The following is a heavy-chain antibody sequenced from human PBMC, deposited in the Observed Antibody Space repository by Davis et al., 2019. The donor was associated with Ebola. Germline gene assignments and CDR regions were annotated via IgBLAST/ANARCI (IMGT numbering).Heavy chain of an antibody. Sequence: ASVKVSCKASGYTFTSYGISWVRQAPGQGLEWMGWISAYNGNTNYAQKLQGRVTMTTDTSTSTAYMELRSLRSDDTAVYYCARMRLAERLVHTPFDYWGQGTLVTVSS. V-gene: IGHV1-18*04. CDR1: GYTFTSYG. D-gene: IGHD6-19*01. CDR2: ISAYNGNT. J-gene: IGHJ4*02. CDR3: ARMRLAERLVHTPFDY.